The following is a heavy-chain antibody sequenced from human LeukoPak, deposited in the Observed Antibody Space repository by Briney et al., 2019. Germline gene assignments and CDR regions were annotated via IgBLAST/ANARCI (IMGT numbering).Heavy chain of an antibody. J-gene: IGHJ4*02. CDR1: GNSISSGDNY. CDR3: ARASYSYDINGWVPFDY. V-gene: IGHV4-61*02. Sequence: PSETLSLTCTVSGNSISSGDNYWSWIRQPAGKGLEWIGRIYTSGSTNYNPSLKSRVTISGDTSKNQFSLRLSSVTAADTAVYYCARASYSYDINGWVPFDYWGQGTLVTVSS. CDR2: IYTSGST. D-gene: IGHD3-22*01.